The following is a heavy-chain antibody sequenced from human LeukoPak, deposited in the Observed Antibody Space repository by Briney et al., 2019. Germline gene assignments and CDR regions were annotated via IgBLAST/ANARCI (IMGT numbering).Heavy chain of an antibody. CDR3: GKNRYSGSLSPFDI. CDR1: GFTFSSYW. V-gene: IGHV3-74*01. D-gene: IGHD1-26*01. CDR2: INTDGSIT. Sequence: PGGSLRLSCAASGFTFSSYWMHWVRQAPGKGLVWVSRINTDGSITDYADSVKGRFTISRDNAKNTLYLQVNSLRAEDTAVYYCGKNRYSGSLSPFDIWGQGTMVTVSS. J-gene: IGHJ3*02.